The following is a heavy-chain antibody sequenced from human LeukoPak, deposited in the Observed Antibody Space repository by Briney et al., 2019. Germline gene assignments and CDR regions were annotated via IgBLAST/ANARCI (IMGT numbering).Heavy chain of an antibody. V-gene: IGHV1-18*01. CDR2: ISAYNGNT. J-gene: IGHJ5*02. D-gene: IGHD5-18*01. CDR3: ARDRAAMVTAWFDP. CDR1: AYTFTSYG. Sequence: ASVTVSFKASAYTFTSYGISWVRQAPGQGLEWMGWISAYNGNTNYAQKLQGRVTITTDTSTSTAYMELRSLRSDDTAVYYCARDRAAMVTAWFDPWGQGTLVTVSS.